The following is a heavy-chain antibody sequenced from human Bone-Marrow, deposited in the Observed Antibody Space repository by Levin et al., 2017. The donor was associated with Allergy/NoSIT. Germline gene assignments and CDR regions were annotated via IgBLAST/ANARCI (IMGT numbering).Heavy chain of an antibody. J-gene: IGHJ4*02. Sequence: SGPTLVKPTQTLTLTCTFSGFSLSTPGMRVSWIRQPPGKALEWLARIDWDDEKFFSISLKTRLTISKDTSKNQVVLTMTTMDPVDTATYYCARTIAYSYGSYYFDYWGQGTLVTVSS. CDR2: IDWDDEK. V-gene: IGHV2-70*04. CDR1: GFSLSTPGMR. D-gene: IGHD5-18*01. CDR3: ARTIAYSYGSYYFDY.